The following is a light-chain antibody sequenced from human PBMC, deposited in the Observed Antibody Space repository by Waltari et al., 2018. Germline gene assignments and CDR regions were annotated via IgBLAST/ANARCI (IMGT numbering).Light chain of an antibody. CDR3: QQYYNWPPLT. V-gene: IGKV3-15*01. CDR2: GAS. J-gene: IGKJ4*01. Sequence: EVVMTQSPATLSVSPGERATLSCRARQNVGTNLAWYQQKPGQAPRLLIHGASTRATGIPARFSGSGSGTDFTLTISSLQSEDFAVYYCQQYYNWPPLTFGGGTTVEIK. CDR1: QNVGTN.